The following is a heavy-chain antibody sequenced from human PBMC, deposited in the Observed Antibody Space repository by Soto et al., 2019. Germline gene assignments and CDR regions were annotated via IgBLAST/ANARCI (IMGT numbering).Heavy chain of an antibody. CDR3: ARDAYYYDSSGYYQGGAFDL. D-gene: IGHD3-22*01. CDR2: INAGNGNT. Sequence: QVQLVQSGAEVKKPGASVKFSCKASGYTFTSYAMHWVRQAPGQRLEWMGWINAGNGNTKYSQKFQGRVTITRDTSASTAYMELSSLRSEDTAVYYCARDAYYYDSSGYYQGGAFDLWGQGTMVTVSS. V-gene: IGHV1-3*01. CDR1: GYTFTSYA. J-gene: IGHJ3*01.